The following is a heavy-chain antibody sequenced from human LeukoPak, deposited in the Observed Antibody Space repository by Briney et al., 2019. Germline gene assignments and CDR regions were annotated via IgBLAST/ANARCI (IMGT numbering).Heavy chain of an antibody. V-gene: IGHV4-4*08. CDR3: ASRVPAAVGGGFDY. CDR2: VNAVGST. D-gene: IGHD3-16*01. Sequence: SETLSLTCAVSGGSLSGYYWNWIRQPPGKGLEWIGYVNAVGSTKYNPSLSSRLTISVDKSKNQFSLKLNSVTAADSAVYFCASRVPAAVGGGFDYWGQGTLVAVSS. J-gene: IGHJ4*02. CDR1: GGSLSGYY.